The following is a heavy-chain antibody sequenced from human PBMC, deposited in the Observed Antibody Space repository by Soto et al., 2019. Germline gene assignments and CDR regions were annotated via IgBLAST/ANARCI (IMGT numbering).Heavy chain of an antibody. V-gene: IGHV3-11*01. CDR1: GFTFSDYY. J-gene: IGHJ4*02. CDR3: ASLAIGTIIRGAPNF. Sequence: GGSLRLSCAASGFTFSDYYMTWIRQAPGKGLEWVSYISSGGSSIYYADSVKGRFTISRDNAKNSLYLQMNSLRAEDTAMYYCASLAIGTIIRGAPNFWGQGTLVTVSS. CDR2: ISSGGSSI. D-gene: IGHD3-10*01.